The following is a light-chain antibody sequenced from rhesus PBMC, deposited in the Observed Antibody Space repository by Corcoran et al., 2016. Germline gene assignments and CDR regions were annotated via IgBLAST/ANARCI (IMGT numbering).Light chain of an antibody. CDR3: QKYNDWPLT. Sequence: ETVMMQSPATLSLSPGERATLSCRASQSVGSTLAWYQQKPGQAPRLLLYYAPSRATGIPDRLSGSGSGTEFTLTISSLDPEDVGVYYCQKYNDWPLTFGGGTKVEIK. CDR2: YAP. J-gene: IGKJ4*01. V-gene: IGKV3-35*02. CDR1: QSVGST.